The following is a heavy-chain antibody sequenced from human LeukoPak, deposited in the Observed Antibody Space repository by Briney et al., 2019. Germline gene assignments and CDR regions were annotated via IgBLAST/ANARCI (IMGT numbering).Heavy chain of an antibody. D-gene: IGHD6-13*01. CDR1: GGSFSGYY. J-gene: IGHJ1*01. CDR3: ARGGQQLRYFQH. V-gene: IGHV4-34*01. Sequence: SETLSLTCAVYGGSFSGYYWSWIRQPPGKGLEWIGEINHSGSTYYNPSLKSRVTISVDTSKNQFSLKLSSVTAADTAVYYCARGGQQLRYFQHWGQGTLVTVSS. CDR2: INHSGST.